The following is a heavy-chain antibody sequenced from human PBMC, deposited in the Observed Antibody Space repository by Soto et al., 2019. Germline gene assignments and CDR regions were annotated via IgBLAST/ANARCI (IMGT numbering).Heavy chain of an antibody. CDR2: INSAGSST. CDR3: ATGHEYDFSVPSLYYGMDV. D-gene: IGHD3-3*01. J-gene: IGHJ6*02. Sequence: EVQLVESGGGLVQPGGSLRLSCGASGFTFSSYWMHWVRQAPGKGLVWVSRINSAGSSTSYADSVKGRFTISRDNAKNTLYLQMNSLRAEDTAVYYCATGHEYDFSVPSLYYGMDVWGQGTTVTVSS. V-gene: IGHV3-74*01. CDR1: GFTFSSYW.